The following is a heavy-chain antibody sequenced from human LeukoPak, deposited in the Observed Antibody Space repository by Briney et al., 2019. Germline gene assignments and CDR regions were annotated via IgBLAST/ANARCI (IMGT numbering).Heavy chain of an antibody. V-gene: IGHV1-2*02. CDR3: ARETELIDY. D-gene: IGHD1-1*01. CDR2: INPNSGGT. Sequence: GASVKVSCKTSGYSFTDYFMHWVRQAPGQGLEWMGWINPNSGGTNYAQKFQGRVTMTRDTSISTAYMELSRLRSDDTAVYYCARETELIDYWGQETLVTVSS. J-gene: IGHJ4*02. CDR1: GYSFTDYF.